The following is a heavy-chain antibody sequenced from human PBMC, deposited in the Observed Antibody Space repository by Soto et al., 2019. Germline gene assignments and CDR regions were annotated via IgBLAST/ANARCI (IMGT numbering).Heavy chain of an antibody. CDR2: ISYSGST. J-gene: IGHJ1*01. V-gene: IGHV4-30-4*01. D-gene: IGHD6-19*01. Sequence: SETLSLTCTVSGGSISSGDYYWSWIRQPPGKGLEWIGYISYSGSTYYDPSLKSRLTISVDTSKNQFSLKLTSVTAADTAVYYCVRVTAVGVFQHWGQGTLVAVSS. CDR1: GGSISSGDYY. CDR3: VRVTAVGVFQH.